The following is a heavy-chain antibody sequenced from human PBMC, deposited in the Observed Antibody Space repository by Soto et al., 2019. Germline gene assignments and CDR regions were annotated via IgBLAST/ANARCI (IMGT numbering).Heavy chain of an antibody. V-gene: IGHV4-4*02. CDR2: IYHSGST. CDR3: ARVSGSYYYGMDV. J-gene: IGHJ6*02. Sequence: QVQLQESGPGLVKPSGTLSLTCAVSGGSISSSNWWSWVRQPPGKGLEWIGEIYHSGSTNYNPSRKSRVTISVDKSTNQFSLKLSSVTAADTAVYYCARVSGSYYYGMDVWGQGPTVTVSS. CDR1: GGSISSSNW. D-gene: IGHD1-26*01.